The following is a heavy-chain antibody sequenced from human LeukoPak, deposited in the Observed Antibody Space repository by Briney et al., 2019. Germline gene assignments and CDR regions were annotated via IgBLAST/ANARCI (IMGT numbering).Heavy chain of an antibody. J-gene: IGHJ6*03. CDR1: GFTFSRYS. V-gene: IGHV3-21*01. Sequence: GGSLRLSCAASGFTFSRYSMNWVRQAPGKGLEWVSSISSSSSYIYYADSVKGRFTISRDNAKNSLYLQMNSLRAEDTAVYYCARSLKPYYYMDVWGKGTTVTVSS. CDR3: ARSLKPYYYMDV. CDR2: ISSSSSYI.